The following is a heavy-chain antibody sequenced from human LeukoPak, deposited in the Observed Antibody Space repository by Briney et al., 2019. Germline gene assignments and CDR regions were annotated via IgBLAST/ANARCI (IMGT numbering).Heavy chain of an antibody. D-gene: IGHD1-26*01. CDR2: IYYSGST. J-gene: IGHJ4*02. V-gene: IGHV4-61*01. CDR3: ARDSGSYAFDY. CDR1: GGSVSSGSYY. Sequence: SETLSLTCTVSGGSVSSGSYYWRWIRQPPGKGLEWIGYIYYSGSTNYNPSLKSRVTISVDTSKNQFSLKLSSVTAADTAVYYCARDSGSYAFDYWGQGTLVTVSS.